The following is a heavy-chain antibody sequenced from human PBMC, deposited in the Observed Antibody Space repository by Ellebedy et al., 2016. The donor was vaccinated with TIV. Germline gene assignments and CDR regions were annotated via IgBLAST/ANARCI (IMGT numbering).Heavy chain of an antibody. V-gene: IGHV4-30-2*05. CDR3: AREISYYYGMDV. Sequence: MPSETLSLTCAVSGGSISSGGYSWSWIRQPPGKGLEWLGYIYHSGSNYYNPSLKSRVTISVDTSTNQFSLKLSSVTAADTAVFYCAREISYYYGMDVWGQGTTATVSS. D-gene: IGHD3-3*01. J-gene: IGHJ6*02. CDR1: GGSISSGGYS. CDR2: IYHSGSN.